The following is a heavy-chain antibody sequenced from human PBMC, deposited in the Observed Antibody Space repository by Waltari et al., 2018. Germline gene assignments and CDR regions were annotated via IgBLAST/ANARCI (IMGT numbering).Heavy chain of an antibody. CDR2: INHSGST. V-gene: IGHV4-34*01. CDR3: ARGGYFDL. J-gene: IGHJ2*01. Sequence: QVQLQQWGAGLLKPSETLSLPCAVFGGSFSGYYWSWIRQPPGKGMEWIAEINHSGSTNYSPSLKSRVTISVDTSKNQFSLRMTSVTAADTAVYYCARGGYFDLWGRGTLVTVSS. CDR1: GGSFSGYY.